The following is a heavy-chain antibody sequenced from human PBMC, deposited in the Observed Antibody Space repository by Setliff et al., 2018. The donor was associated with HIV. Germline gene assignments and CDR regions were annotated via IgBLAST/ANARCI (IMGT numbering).Heavy chain of an antibody. J-gene: IGHJ4*02. CDR1: GLIFSDHY. CDR2: SRSKREAYTT. V-gene: IGHV3-72*01. D-gene: IGHD6-6*01. Sequence: PGGSLRLSCAVSGLIFSDHYMDWVRQAPGKGLEWVGRSRSKREAYTTHYAASVKGRFTISRDDSENSLSLQMNSLRAEDTALYYCARDWPSSTAAGDCWGQGTLVTVSS. CDR3: ARDWPSSTAAGDC.